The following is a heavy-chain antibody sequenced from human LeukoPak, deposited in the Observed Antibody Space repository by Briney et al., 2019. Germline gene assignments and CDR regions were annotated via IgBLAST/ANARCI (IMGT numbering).Heavy chain of an antibody. D-gene: IGHD3-16*01. J-gene: IGHJ4*02. V-gene: IGHV3-15*01. CDR3: TRDLGGGVPLEPFDY. Sequence: GGPLRLSCAASGFTFSNAWMSWVRQAPGKGLEWVGRIKSKTDGGTTDYAAPVKGRFTISRDDSKSIAYLQMNSLKTEDTAVYYCTRDLGGGVPLEPFDYWGRGTLVTVSS. CDR1: GFTFSNAW. CDR2: IKSKTDGGTT.